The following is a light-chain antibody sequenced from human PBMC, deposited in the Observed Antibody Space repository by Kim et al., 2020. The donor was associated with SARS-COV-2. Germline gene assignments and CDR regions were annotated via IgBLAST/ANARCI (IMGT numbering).Light chain of an antibody. J-gene: IGKJ2*01. CDR2: KAS. CDR1: HSISRW. V-gene: IGKV1-5*03. Sequence: DIQMTQSPSILSASVGDRVIITCRASHSISRWLAWYQQKPGKAPKLLISKASDLEGGVPSRFSGRGSGTEFTLTINTLQADDFATYSCQQYDSHPYTFGQGTKLEI. CDR3: QQYDSHPYT.